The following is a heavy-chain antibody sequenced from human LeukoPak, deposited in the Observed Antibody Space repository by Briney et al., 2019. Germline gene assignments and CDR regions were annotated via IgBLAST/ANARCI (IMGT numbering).Heavy chain of an antibody. CDR2: ISAYNGNT. CDR3: ARAAYGDYLNSWA. D-gene: IGHD4-17*01. CDR1: GYTFTGYY. V-gene: IGHV1-18*04. J-gene: IGHJ4*02. Sequence: ASVKVSCKASGYTFTGYYMHWVRQAPGQGLEWMGWISAYNGNTNYAQKLQGRVTMTTDTSTSTAYMELRSLRSDDTAVYYCARAAYGDYLNSWAWGQGTLVTVSS.